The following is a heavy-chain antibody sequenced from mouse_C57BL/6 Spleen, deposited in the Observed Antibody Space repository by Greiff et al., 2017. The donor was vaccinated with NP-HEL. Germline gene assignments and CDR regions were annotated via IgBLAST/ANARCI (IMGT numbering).Heavy chain of an antibody. Sequence: QVTLKVSGPGILQPSQTLSLTCSFSGFSLSTFGMGVGWIRQPSGKGLEWLAHIWWDDDKYYNPALKSRLTISKDTSKNQVFLKIANVDTADTATYYCARIYYGSSYDYYAMDYWGQGTSVTVSS. V-gene: IGHV8-8*01. J-gene: IGHJ4*01. CDR2: IWWDDDK. D-gene: IGHD1-1*01. CDR3: ARIYYGSSYDYYAMDY. CDR1: GFSLSTFGMG.